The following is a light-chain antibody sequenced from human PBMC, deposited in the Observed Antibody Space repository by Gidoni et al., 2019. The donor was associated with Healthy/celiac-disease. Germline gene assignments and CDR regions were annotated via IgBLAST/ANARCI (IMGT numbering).Light chain of an antibody. CDR3: QQSYSIPEIT. CDR2: AAS. CDR1: QSISSY. J-gene: IGKJ5*01. V-gene: IGKV1-39*01. Sequence: DIQMTQSPSSLSASVGDRVTITCRASQSISSYLNWYQQKPGEAPKLLIYAASSLQSGVPSRFSGSGSGTDFTLTISSLQPEDFATYYCQQSYSIPEITFGQGTRLEIK.